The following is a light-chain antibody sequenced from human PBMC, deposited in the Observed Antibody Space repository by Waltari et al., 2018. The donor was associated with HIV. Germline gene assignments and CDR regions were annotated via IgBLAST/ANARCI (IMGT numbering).Light chain of an antibody. CDR3: QQYFSVPYT. V-gene: IGKV4-1*01. CDR1: RGLLYRTDNENF. CDR2: WAS. Sequence: DVVVSRSPDSLPVSVGSTATLNCRSIRGLLYRTDNENFLEWYQQKPGQRPRLLIYWASIREFGVPDRITGGGSGTDFTLTISSLQPEDVATYYCQQYFSVPYTFGQGTKLEIK. J-gene: IGKJ2*01.